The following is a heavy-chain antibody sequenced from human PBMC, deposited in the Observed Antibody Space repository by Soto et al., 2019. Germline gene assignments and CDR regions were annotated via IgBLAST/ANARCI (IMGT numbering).Heavy chain of an antibody. CDR3: GKDRYGQVADDVDY. CDR1: GFTFSDYA. Sequence: EVQLLESGGDLAQPGGSLRLYCAAYGFTFSDYAMTWVRQAPGKGREWVSAISVSGGNTYYADSVKGGFTISRDNSRNTLYLEMNSLRAEDTAVYYCGKDRYGQVADDVDYWGLGTLVTVSS. J-gene: IGHJ4*02. D-gene: IGHD6-19*01. V-gene: IGHV3-23*01. CDR2: ISVSGGNT.